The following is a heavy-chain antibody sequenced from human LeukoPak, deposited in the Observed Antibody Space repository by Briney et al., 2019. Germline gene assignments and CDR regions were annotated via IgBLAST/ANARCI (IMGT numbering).Heavy chain of an antibody. CDR1: GLTFSTNY. J-gene: IGHJ4*02. V-gene: IGHV3-53*01. CDR3: ARDLDYFDSSGSHRRRNYFDY. CDR2: IHSDGST. Sequence: GGSLRLSCAASGLTFSTNYMTWVRQAPGKGLEWVSIIHSDGSTYYADSAKGRFTISRDNYKNTLYLQMNSLRGEDTAMYYCARDLDYFDSSGSHRRRNYFDYWGQGTLVTVSS. D-gene: IGHD3-22*01.